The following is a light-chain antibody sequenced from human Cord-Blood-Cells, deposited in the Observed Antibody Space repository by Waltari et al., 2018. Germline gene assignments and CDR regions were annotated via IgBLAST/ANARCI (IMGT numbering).Light chain of an antibody. Sequence: DIQMTQSPCSLSASVGDRVTITCRASQGISNYLAWFQQKPGKAPKSLIYAASSVQSGVPSNVRGSGSVTDFTLTISSLQPEDFATYYCQQYNSYPNTFGQRTKLEIK. V-gene: IGKV1-16*02. J-gene: IGKJ2*01. CDR3: QQYNSYPNT. CDR1: QGISNY. CDR2: AAS.